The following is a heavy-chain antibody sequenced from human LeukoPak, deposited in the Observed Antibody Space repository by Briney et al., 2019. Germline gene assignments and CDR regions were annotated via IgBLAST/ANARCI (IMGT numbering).Heavy chain of an antibody. CDR2: IYYSGST. J-gene: IGHJ5*02. V-gene: IGHV4-31*03. Sequence: TLSLTCNVSGGSISNDGYYWGWIRQHPGKGLGWLGYIYYSGSTYYNPSLKSRVTLSVDTSKSQFSLMLSSVTAADTAVYYCARDLTGDQFFDPWGQGTLVTVSS. CDR1: GGSISNDGYY. CDR3: ARDLTGDQFFDP. D-gene: IGHD7-27*01.